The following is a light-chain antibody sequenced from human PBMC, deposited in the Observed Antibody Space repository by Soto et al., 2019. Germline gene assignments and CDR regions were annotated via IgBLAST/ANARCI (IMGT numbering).Light chain of an antibody. CDR3: QHYGSSPRT. Sequence: EIVLTQSPGTLSLSPGERATLSCRASQSVSSTYLAWYQQKPSQAPRLLIYGASSRATGIPDRFSGSGSGTDFPLTISRLEPEDFAVYYCQHYGSSPRTFGQGTKVEIK. CDR2: GAS. V-gene: IGKV3-20*01. CDR1: QSVSSTY. J-gene: IGKJ1*01.